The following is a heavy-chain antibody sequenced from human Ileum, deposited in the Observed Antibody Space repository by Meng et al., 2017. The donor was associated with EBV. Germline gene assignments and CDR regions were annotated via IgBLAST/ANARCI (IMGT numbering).Heavy chain of an antibody. V-gene: IGHV4-4*02. Sequence: HVQQQASGPGCVKPSETLCLAVPFSGGAISRSDWWSWVRQPPGKGLEWIGETSHGGSTNYSPSLKSRVTISLDKSKNQFSLRLSSVTAADTAVYYCARDRGGYNVIDYWGQGTLVTVSS. J-gene: IGHJ4*02. D-gene: IGHD5-24*01. CDR3: ARDRGGYNVIDY. CDR2: TSHGGST. CDR1: GGAISRSDW.